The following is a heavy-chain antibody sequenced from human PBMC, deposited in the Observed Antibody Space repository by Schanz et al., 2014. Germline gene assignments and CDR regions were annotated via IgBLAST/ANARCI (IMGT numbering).Heavy chain of an antibody. Sequence: EVQLVESGGGLVQPGGSLRLSCAASGFSVGNKYMNWVRQAPGKGLEWVSVISWNSGTIGYADSVKGRFTISRDNAKNSLYLQMNSLRAEDTAVYYCAKGRFGELSAFDIWGQGTMVTVSS. CDR1: GFSVGNKY. CDR2: ISWNSGTI. D-gene: IGHD3-10*01. CDR3: AKGRFGELSAFDI. V-gene: IGHV3-9*01. J-gene: IGHJ3*02.